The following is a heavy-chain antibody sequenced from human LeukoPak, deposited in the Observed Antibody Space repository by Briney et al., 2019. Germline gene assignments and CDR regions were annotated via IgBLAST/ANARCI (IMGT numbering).Heavy chain of an antibody. CDR1: GYTFGDYA. V-gene: IGHV3-49*04. CDR2: IRTKPTGGTT. Sequence: GGSLRLSCTASGYTFGDYAMSWVRQAPGKGLEWVAFIRTKPTGGTTDYAAPVKDRFTISRDDSKSIAYLQMNSLKTEDTALYYCTRDHYYYMDVWGKGTTVTVSS. CDR3: TRDHYYYMDV. J-gene: IGHJ6*03.